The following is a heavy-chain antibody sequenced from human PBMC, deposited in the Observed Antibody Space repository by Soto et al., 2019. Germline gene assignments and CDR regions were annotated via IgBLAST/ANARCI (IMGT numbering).Heavy chain of an antibody. V-gene: IGHV3-33*01. CDR3: ARDNDFIINSTKITMIVVAPLDY. J-gene: IGHJ4*02. CDR1: GFTFSSYG. Sequence: GSLRLACAASGFTFSSYGMHWVRQAPGKGLVWVAVIWDYGSNKDYADSVKGRFTISRDNSKNTLYLQMNSLRAEETAVYYLARDNDFIINSTKITMIVVAPLDYWGQGTPVTVSS. D-gene: IGHD3-22*01. CDR2: IWDYGSNK.